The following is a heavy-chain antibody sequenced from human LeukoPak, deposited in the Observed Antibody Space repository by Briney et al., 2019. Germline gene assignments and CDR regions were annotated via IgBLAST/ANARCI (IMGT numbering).Heavy chain of an antibody. Sequence: GGSLRLSCAATGFTFKDYGMHWVRQPPGKGLEWVSSINWNGGGTDYADSVKGRFTISRDNANNSLYLQLSSLRPEDTALYYCAKHMRATNTYSFFGLDVWGQGTTVTVSS. D-gene: IGHD1-26*01. CDR1: GFTFKDYG. V-gene: IGHV3-9*01. CDR3: AKHMRATNTYSFFGLDV. CDR2: INWNGGGT. J-gene: IGHJ6*02.